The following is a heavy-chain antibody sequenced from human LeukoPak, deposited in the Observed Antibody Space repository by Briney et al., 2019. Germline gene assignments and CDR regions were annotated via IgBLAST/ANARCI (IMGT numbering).Heavy chain of an antibody. CDR2: ISSSGSTI. CDR1: GFTFSSYE. Sequence: GGSLRLSCAASGFTFSSYEMNWVRQAPGKGLEWVSYISSSGSTIYYADSVKGRFTISRDNAKNSLYLQMNSLRAEDTAVYYCARDPVPGPLMAAFDIWGQGTMVTVSS. D-gene: IGHD5-24*01. V-gene: IGHV3-48*03. J-gene: IGHJ3*02. CDR3: ARDPVPGPLMAAFDI.